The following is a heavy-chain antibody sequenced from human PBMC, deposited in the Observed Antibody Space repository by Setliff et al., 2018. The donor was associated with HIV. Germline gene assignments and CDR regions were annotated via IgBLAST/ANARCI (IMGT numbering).Heavy chain of an antibody. CDR1: GFTFSNAW. J-gene: IGHJ4*02. V-gene: IGHV3-15*01. CDR3: TTALGSGRFSWNNN. D-gene: IGHD1-26*01. Sequence: GGSLRLSCAAAGFTFSNAWMTWVRQAPGKGLEWVARIRNKKNGGTTYYAAPVEGRFTISRDDSKNTLSLQMNSLKTEDTAIYYCTTALGSGRFSWNNNWGQGTLVTVSS. CDR2: IRNKKNGGTT.